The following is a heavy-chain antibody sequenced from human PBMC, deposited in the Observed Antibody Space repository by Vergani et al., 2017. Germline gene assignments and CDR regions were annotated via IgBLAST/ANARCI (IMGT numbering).Heavy chain of an antibody. Sequence: QVQLQQWGGGLLKPSETLSLTCVVNGGSFTSYHWTWIRQSPGEGLEWVVDIDHTGRPDYNPSLKSRLTMSVDKSRNQFSLTLNSVPATDTAIYFCARVNTETNGQLYYYYYMDVWGQGTAVTVS. J-gene: IGHJ6*03. CDR2: IDHTGRP. D-gene: IGHD4-11*01. CDR3: ARVNTETNGQLYYYYYMDV. V-gene: IGHV4-34*01. CDR1: GGSFTSYH.